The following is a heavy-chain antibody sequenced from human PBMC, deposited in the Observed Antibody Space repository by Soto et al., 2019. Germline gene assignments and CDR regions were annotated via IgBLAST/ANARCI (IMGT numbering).Heavy chain of an antibody. V-gene: IGHV4-39*01. CDR3: ARCHVLRYFDWLVWFDP. CDR2: IYYSGST. Sequence: QLQLQESGPGLVKPSETLSLTCTVSGGSISSSSYYWGWIRQPPGKGLEWIGSIYYSGSTYYNPSLKSRVTISVDTSKNQFSLKLSSVTAADTAVYYCARCHVLRYFDWLVWFDPWGQGTLVTVSS. J-gene: IGHJ5*02. CDR1: GGSISSSSYY. D-gene: IGHD3-9*01.